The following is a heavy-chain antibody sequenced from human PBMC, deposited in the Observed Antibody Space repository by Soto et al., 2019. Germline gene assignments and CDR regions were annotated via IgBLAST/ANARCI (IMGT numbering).Heavy chain of an antibody. CDR1: GFTFGLYA. D-gene: IGHD2-2*01. J-gene: IGHJ1*01. CDR2: IKQDGSEK. CDR3: ARESYIVVVQAAGN. V-gene: IGHV3-7*03. Sequence: GGSLRLSCATSGFTFGLYAMTWVRQAPGEGLEWVANIKQDGSEKYYVDSVKGRFTISRDNAKNSLYLQMNSLRAEDTAVYYCARESYIVVVQAAGNWGQGTLVTVSS.